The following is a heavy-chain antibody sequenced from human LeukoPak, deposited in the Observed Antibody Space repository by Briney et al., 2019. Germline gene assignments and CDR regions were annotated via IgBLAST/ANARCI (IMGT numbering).Heavy chain of an antibody. J-gene: IGHJ4*02. CDR1: GGSISSYY. D-gene: IGHD2-2*03. Sequence: SETLSLTCTVSGGSISSYYWSWIRQPAGKGLELIGRIYTSGSTNYNPSLKSRVTMSVDTSKNQFSLKLSSVTAADTAVYYCARDPVGYCSSTSCWAYWGQGTLVTVSS. CDR2: IYTSGST. CDR3: ARDPVGYCSSTSCWAY. V-gene: IGHV4-4*07.